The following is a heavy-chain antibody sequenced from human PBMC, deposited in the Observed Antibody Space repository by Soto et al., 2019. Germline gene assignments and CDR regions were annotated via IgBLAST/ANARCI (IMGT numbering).Heavy chain of an antibody. CDR2: ISSRGTTL. J-gene: IGHJ6*02. CDR3: ARHSNTYYHFWSGPLYSYGMDV. V-gene: IGHV3-11*01. Sequence: LRLSCAASEFTFSDYYMSWIRQAPGKGLEWLSYISSRGTTLYYADSVKGRFTISRDNAKNSLFLQMNSLRAEDTAVYYCARHSNTYYHFWSGPLYSYGMDVWGQGTTVTVSS. D-gene: IGHD3-3*01. CDR1: EFTFSDYY.